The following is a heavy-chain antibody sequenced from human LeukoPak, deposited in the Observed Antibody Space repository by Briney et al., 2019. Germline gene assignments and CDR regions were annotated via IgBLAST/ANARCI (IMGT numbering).Heavy chain of an antibody. V-gene: IGHV3-74*01. CDR2: IDNDGRGT. CDR3: ASLNYGPDY. Sequence: GGSLRLSCAASGFTFSSFWMPWVRQAPGKGLVWVSRIDNDGRGTSYADSVKGRFTISRDNAKNRLYLQMNSLRAEDTAVYYCASLNYGPDYWGQGTLVTVSS. J-gene: IGHJ4*02. D-gene: IGHD3-16*01. CDR1: GFTFSSFW.